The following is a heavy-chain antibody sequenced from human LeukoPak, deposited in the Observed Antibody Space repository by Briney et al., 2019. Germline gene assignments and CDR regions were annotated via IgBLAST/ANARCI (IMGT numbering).Heavy chain of an antibody. CDR2: IDPGDSDT. J-gene: IGHJ3*02. CDR3: ARPRYSSGWSDAFDI. Sequence: GXXXKISCKGSGSSFTSYWIGWVRQMPGKGLEGMGIIDPGDSDTRYSPSFQGQVAISADKSSRTAYLQWSSLKASDTAMYYCARPRYSSGWSDAFDIWGQGTMVTVSS. D-gene: IGHD6-19*01. V-gene: IGHV5-51*01. CDR1: GSSFTSYW.